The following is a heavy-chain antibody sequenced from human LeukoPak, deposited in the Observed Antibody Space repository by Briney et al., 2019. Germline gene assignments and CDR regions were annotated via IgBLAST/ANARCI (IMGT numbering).Heavy chain of an antibody. V-gene: IGHV3-9*01. CDR2: ISWNSGSI. D-gene: IGHD2-2*01. CDR3: AKDFYSSTSCYADY. J-gene: IGHJ4*02. Sequence: GGSLRLSCAASGFTFDDYAMPWVRQAPGKGLEWVSGISWNSGSIGYADSVKGRFTISRDNAKNSLYLQMNSLRAEDTALYYCAKDFYSSTSCYADYWGQGTLVTVSS. CDR1: GFTFDDYA.